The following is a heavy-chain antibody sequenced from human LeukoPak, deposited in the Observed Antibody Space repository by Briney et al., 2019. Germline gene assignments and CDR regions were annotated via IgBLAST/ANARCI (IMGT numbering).Heavy chain of an antibody. J-gene: IGHJ4*02. V-gene: IGHV4-59*01. CDR1: GGSISSYY. Sequence: PSETLSLTCTVSGGSISSYYWSWIRQPPGKGLEWIGYIYYSGSTNYNPSLKSRVTISIDTSKNQFSLKLSSVTAAGTAVYYCARGYSSSWNYFDYWGQGTLVTVSS. D-gene: IGHD6-13*01. CDR3: ARGYSSSWNYFDY. CDR2: IYYSGST.